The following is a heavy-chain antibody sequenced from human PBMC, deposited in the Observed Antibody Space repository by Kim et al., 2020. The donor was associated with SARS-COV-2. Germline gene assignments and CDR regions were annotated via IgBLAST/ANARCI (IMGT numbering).Heavy chain of an antibody. D-gene: IGHD2-2*02. Sequence: ASVKVSCKASGYTFTSYGISWVRQAPGQGLEWMGWISAYNGNTNYAQKLQGRVTMTTDTSTSTAYMELRSLRSDDTAVYYCARDIGGGADNVVVPAAIPPTVPFDYWGQGTLVTVSS. CDR3: ARDIGGGADNVVVPAAIPPTVPFDY. V-gene: IGHV1-18*04. J-gene: IGHJ4*02. CDR2: ISAYNGNT. CDR1: GYTFTSYG.